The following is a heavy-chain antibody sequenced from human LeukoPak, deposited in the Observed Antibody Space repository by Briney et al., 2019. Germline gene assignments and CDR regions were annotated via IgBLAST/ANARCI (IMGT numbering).Heavy chain of an antibody. J-gene: IGHJ4*02. CDR3: ARLDYYDSSARDY. CDR1: GFTFSSYS. Sequence: PGGSLRLSCAASGFTFSSYSIHWVRQAPGKGLEWVSYISSSSSTIYYADSVKGRFTIYRDNAKNSLYLQMNSLRAEDTAGYYCARLDYYDSSARDYWGQGTLVTVSS. CDR2: ISSSSSTI. D-gene: IGHD3-22*01. V-gene: IGHV3-48*01.